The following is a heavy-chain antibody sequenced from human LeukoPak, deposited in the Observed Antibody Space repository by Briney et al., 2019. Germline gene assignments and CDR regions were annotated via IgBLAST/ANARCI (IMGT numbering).Heavy chain of an antibody. J-gene: IGHJ4*02. CDR1: GFTFNTFE. D-gene: IGHD6-19*01. CDR3: ARDSPGSGWYGDYFDY. Sequence: PGGSLRLSCAASGFTFNTFEMNWVRQAPGKGLEWVSYISGSGTTTYYAASVKGRFTISRDNAKNSLYLQMNSLRVEDTAVYYRARDSPGSGWYGDYFDYWGQGTLVTVSS. V-gene: IGHV3-48*03. CDR2: ISGSGTTT.